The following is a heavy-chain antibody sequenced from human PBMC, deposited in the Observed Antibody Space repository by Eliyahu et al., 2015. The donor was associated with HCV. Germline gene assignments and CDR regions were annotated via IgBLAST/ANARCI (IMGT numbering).Heavy chain of an antibody. CDR3: ARDGYYYDSSGYPFDY. Sequence: EVQLVESGGGLVQPGGSLRLSCAASGFTFSSYEMNWVRQAPGKGLEGVSYISSSGSTIYYADSVKGRFTISRDNAKNSLYLQMNSLRAEDTAVYYCARDGYYYDSSGYPFDYWGQGTLVTVSS. CDR1: GFTFSSYE. D-gene: IGHD3-22*01. V-gene: IGHV3-48*03. CDR2: ISSSGSTI. J-gene: IGHJ4*02.